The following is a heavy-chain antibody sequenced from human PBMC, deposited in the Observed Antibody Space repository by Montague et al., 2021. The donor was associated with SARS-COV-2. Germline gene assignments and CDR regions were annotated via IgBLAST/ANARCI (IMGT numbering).Heavy chain of an antibody. CDR1: SGPLSAYY. Sequence: SETLSLTCEVDSGPLSAYYWSWVRQPPGKGLEWIGEIHPYGHTSYNPSLRSRVSISLDTSKNQFSLTLNSVTAADTAIYYCASHPVFQQLYSWGQGTLVSVSS. J-gene: IGHJ4*02. CDR2: IHPYGHT. V-gene: IGHV4-34*01. CDR3: ASHPVFQQLYS. D-gene: IGHD6-13*01.